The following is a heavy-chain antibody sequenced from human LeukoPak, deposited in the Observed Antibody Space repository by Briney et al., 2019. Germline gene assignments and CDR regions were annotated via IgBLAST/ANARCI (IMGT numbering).Heavy chain of an antibody. CDR3: AKSLSSVYYSGPAPLDS. D-gene: IGHD3-22*01. Sequence: GGSLRLSCAASGFTFSSYAMSWVRQAPGKGLEWVSAISGSGGSTYYADSVKGRFTISRDNSKNTLYLQMNSLRAEDTAVYYCAKSLSSVYYSGPAPLDSWGKEPWLTVSS. J-gene: IGHJ5*01. CDR1: GFTFSSYA. CDR2: ISGSGGST. V-gene: IGHV3-23*01.